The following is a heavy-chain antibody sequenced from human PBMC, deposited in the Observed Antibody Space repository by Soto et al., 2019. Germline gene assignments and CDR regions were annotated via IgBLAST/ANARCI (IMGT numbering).Heavy chain of an antibody. Sequence: GASVKVSCKASGYTFTSYGISWVRQAPGQGLEWMGWISAYNGNTNYARKLQGRVTMTTDTSTSTAYMELRSLRSDDTAVYYCARERGVATISGDFDYWGQGTLVTVSS. CDR1: GYTFTSYG. CDR2: ISAYNGNT. CDR3: ARERGVATISGDFDY. D-gene: IGHD5-12*01. J-gene: IGHJ4*02. V-gene: IGHV1-18*01.